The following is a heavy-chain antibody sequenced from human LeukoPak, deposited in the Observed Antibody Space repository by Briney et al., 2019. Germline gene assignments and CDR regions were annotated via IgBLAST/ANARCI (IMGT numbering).Heavy chain of an antibody. J-gene: IGHJ4*02. D-gene: IGHD6-6*01. CDR2: ISWNSGSI. V-gene: IGHV3-9*01. Sequence: GGSLRLSCAASGFTFDDYAMHWVRQAPGKGLEWVSGISWNSGSIGYADSVKGRFTISRDNAKNSLYLQMNSLRAEDTALYYCAKDFRSPFGYWGQGTLVTVSS. CDR3: AKDFRSPFGY. CDR1: GFTFDDYA.